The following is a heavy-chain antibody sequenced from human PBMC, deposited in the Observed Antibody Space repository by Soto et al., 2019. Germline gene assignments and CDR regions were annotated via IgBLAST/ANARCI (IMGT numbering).Heavy chain of an antibody. Sequence: SETLSLTCTVSGGSMISYYWSWIRQPPGKGLEWIGEINHSGSTNYNPSLKSRVTISVDTSKNQFSLKLSSVTAADAAVYYCARAGYGLDVWGQGTTVTVSS. V-gene: IGHV4-34*01. CDR3: ARAGYGLDV. CDR1: GGSMISYY. CDR2: INHSGST. J-gene: IGHJ6*02.